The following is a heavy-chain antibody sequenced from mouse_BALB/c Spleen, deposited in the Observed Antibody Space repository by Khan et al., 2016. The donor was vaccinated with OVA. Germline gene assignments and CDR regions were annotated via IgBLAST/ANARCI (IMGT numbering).Heavy chain of an antibody. V-gene: IGHV3-2*02. CDR1: GYSITTDYA. J-gene: IGHJ2*01. CDR3: AKVYGGDFDY. D-gene: IGHD1-1*01. Sequence: EVELVESGPGLVKPSPSLSLTCTVTGYSITTDYAWNWIRQFPGNKLEWMGYIRSSGNTKYNPSLKSRISITRDTSKNQCFLQLKSVTTEDTARYYCAKVYGGDFDYWGQGITLTVSS. CDR2: IRSSGNT.